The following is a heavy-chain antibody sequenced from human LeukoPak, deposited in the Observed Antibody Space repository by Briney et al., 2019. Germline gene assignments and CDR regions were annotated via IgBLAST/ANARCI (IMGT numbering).Heavy chain of an antibody. CDR1: GFTFDDYA. J-gene: IGHJ3*02. Sequence: PGGSLRLSCAASGFTFDDYAMHWVRQAPGKGLEWVSGISWNSGSIGYADSVKGRFTISRDNAKNSLYLQMNSLRAEDTALYYCAKDVSSSWYYVDDAFDIWGQGTMVTVSS. V-gene: IGHV3-9*01. CDR3: AKDVSSSWYYVDDAFDI. CDR2: ISWNSGSI. D-gene: IGHD6-13*01.